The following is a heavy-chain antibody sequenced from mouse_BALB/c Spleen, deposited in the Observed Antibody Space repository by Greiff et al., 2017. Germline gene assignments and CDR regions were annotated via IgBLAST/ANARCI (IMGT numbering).Heavy chain of an antibody. V-gene: IGHV5-17*02. CDR3: ATNNGNGYPYAMDY. CDR2: ISSGGSTI. Sequence: EVKVVESGGGLVKPGGSLKLSCAASGFTFSSFGMHWVRQAPEKGLEWVAYISSGGSTIYYADTVTGRFTIASDNPKNTLFLQMTRLRSEDTAMYYCATNNGNGYPYAMDYWGQGTSVTVSS. D-gene: IGHD1-1*01. J-gene: IGHJ4*01. CDR1: GFTFSSFG.